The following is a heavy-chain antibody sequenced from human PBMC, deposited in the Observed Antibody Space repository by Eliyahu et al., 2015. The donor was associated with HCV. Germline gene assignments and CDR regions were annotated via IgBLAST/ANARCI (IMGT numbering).Heavy chain of an antibody. CDR3: VKSNRRGGNYFDY. Sequence: EVQLVESGGGLVQPGGSLRLSCSASGFTFSSYAMXWVRQAPGKGLEYVSAISSNGGSTYYADSVKGRFTISRDNSKNTLYLQMSSLRAEDTAVYYCVKSNRRGGNYFDYWGQGTLVTVSS. J-gene: IGHJ4*02. CDR1: GFTFSSYA. CDR2: ISSNGGST. V-gene: IGHV3-64D*09. D-gene: IGHD3-16*01.